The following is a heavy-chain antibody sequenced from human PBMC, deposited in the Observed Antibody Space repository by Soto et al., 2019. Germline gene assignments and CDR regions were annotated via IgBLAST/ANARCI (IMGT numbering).Heavy chain of an antibody. J-gene: IGHJ4*02. CDR1: GFTFRSYW. Sequence: GGSLRLSCVASGFTFRSYWMHWVRQAPGKGLVWVSHINGDGSTTSYADSVKGRFTISRDNAKNTVYLQMNSLRDEDTAVYYCARGGGYSYGYIGYWGQGTVVTVSS. V-gene: IGHV3-74*01. CDR2: INGDGSTT. D-gene: IGHD5-18*01. CDR3: ARGGGYSYGYIGY.